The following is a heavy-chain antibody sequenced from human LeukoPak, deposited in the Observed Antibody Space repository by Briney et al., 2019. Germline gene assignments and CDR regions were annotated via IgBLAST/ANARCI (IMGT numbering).Heavy chain of an antibody. CDR1: GFTFSSYV. D-gene: IGHD1-26*01. J-gene: IGHJ6*03. V-gene: IGHV3-21*01. Sequence: KPRGSLRLSCAASGFTFSSYVMHWVRQAPGKGLEWVSSITSSSTYTFYADSVKGRFTISRDNARNSLYLQMNSLRAEDTAVYYCARDPNSGTYGDTYYYYMDVWGKGTTVTISS. CDR3: ARDPNSGTYGDTYYYYMDV. CDR2: ITSSSTYT.